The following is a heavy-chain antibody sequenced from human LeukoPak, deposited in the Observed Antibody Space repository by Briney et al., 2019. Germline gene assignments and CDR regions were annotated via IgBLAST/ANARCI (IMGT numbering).Heavy chain of an antibody. CDR3: ARHLAVGIRAFDI. Sequence: ASVKVSCKASGYTFTRYHIHWVRQAPGQGLEWMGIINPSDGGTNYAQKSQGRVTMTRDTSTSTVYMELSSLRSEDTAVYYCARHLAVGIRAFDIWGQGTMVTVST. D-gene: IGHD6-13*01. V-gene: IGHV1-46*01. CDR2: INPSDGGT. J-gene: IGHJ3*02. CDR1: GYTFTRYH.